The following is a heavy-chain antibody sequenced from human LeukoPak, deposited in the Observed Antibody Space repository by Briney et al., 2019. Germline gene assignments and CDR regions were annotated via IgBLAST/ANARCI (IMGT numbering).Heavy chain of an antibody. V-gene: IGHV4-31*03. D-gene: IGHD3-9*01. CDR3: ARERLAGILTGYPSPYYFDY. CDR1: GGSISSGGYY. J-gene: IGHJ4*02. CDR2: IYYSGST. Sequence: PSQTLSLTCTVSGGSISSGGYYWSWIRQHPGKGLEWIGYIYYSGSTYHNPSLKSRVTISVDTSKNQFSLKLSSVTAADTAVYYCARERLAGILTGYPSPYYFDYWGQGTLVTVSS.